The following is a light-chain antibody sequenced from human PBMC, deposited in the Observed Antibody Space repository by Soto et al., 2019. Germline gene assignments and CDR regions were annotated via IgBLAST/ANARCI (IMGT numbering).Light chain of an antibody. CDR2: EVS. J-gene: IGLJ2*01. CDR3: ATWDDSLGGVV. CDR1: SSDVGGYNY. Sequence: QSVLTQPASVSGSPGQSITISCTGTSSDVGGYNYVSWYQQHPGKAPKLMIYEVSNRPSGVPDRFSGSASGTSASLAIGGLRSEDEADYYCATWDDSLGGVVFGGGTKLTVL. V-gene: IGLV2-14*01.